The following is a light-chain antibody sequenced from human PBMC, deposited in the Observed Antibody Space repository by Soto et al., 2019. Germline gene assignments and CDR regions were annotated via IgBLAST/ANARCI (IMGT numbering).Light chain of an antibody. V-gene: IGKV1-5*03. CDR2: KAS. CDR3: QKYNSGGFT. J-gene: IGKJ3*01. CDR1: QSISSW. Sequence: DIQMTQSPSTLSASVGDRVTITCRASQSISSWLAWYQKKPGKAHKLLIYKASSLESGVPSRFSGGGSWTEFTLTISSLQPDDFETYYCQKYNSGGFTFVPGTKVDIK.